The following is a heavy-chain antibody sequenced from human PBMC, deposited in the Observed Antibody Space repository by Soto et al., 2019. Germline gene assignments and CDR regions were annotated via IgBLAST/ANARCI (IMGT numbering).Heavy chain of an antibody. Sequence: VGSLRLSCAASGFTFRSYSMNWVRQAPGKGLEWVSSISSSSSYIYYADSVKGRFTISRDNAKNSLYLQMNSLRAEDTAVYYCARATVSLWFGELLELGYYYYGMEVWHQVTRGTSSS. J-gene: IGHJ6*02. CDR2: ISSSSSYI. V-gene: IGHV3-21*01. D-gene: IGHD3-10*01. CDR3: ARATVSLWFGELLELGYYYYGMEV. CDR1: GFTFRSYS.